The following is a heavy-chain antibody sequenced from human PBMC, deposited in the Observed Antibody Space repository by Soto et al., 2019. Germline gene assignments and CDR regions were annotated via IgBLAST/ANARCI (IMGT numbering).Heavy chain of an antibody. J-gene: IGHJ4*02. V-gene: IGHV4-31*03. D-gene: IGHD5-12*01. CDR3: ASRALYSGYDLILDYFDY. CDR1: GGSISSGGYY. CDR2: IYYSGST. Sequence: PSETLSLTCTVSGGSISSGGYYWSWIRQHPGKGLEWIGYIYYSGSTYYNPSLKSRVTISVDTSKNQFSLKLSSVTAADTAVYYCASRALYSGYDLILDYFDYWGQGTLVTVSS.